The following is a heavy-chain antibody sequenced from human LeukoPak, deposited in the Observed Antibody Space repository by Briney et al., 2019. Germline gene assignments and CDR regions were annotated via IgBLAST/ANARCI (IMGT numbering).Heavy chain of an antibody. J-gene: IGHJ4*02. D-gene: IGHD3-22*01. CDR1: GYTFTSSY. CDR3: ARDSSAGGASDV. Sequence: ASVKVSCKASGYTFTSSYLHWVRQAPGQGLEWMGMINPSGGDTTSAQKFQGRVTMTRDTSISTAYMELSRLRSDDTAVYYCARDSSAGGASDVWGQGTLVTVSS. CDR2: INPSGGDT. V-gene: IGHV1-2*02.